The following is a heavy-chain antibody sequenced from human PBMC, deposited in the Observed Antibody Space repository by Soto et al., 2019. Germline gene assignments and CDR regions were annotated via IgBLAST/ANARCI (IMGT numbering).Heavy chain of an antibody. CDR2: INHSGST. Sequence: QVQLQQWGAGLLKPSETLSLTCAVYGGSFSGYYWSWIRQPPGKGLEWIGEINHSGSTNYNPSLKSRVILSVDTSRNLFSLNLGSLTAADTAVYYCATRIAVAGMSGSPTPSHNWFDPWGQGTLVTVSS. CDR3: ATRIAVAGMSGSPTPSHNWFDP. CDR1: GGSFSGYY. D-gene: IGHD6-19*01. J-gene: IGHJ5*02. V-gene: IGHV4-34*01.